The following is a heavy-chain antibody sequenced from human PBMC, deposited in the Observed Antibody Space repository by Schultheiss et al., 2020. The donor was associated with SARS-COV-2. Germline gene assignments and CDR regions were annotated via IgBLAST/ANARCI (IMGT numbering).Heavy chain of an antibody. Sequence: GESLKISCAASGFTFSSFGMHWVRQAPGKGLEWVAFIRYDGSNKYYADSVKGRFTISRDNSKNTLYLQMNSLRAEDTAVYYCAKGNTGYSSSWSPNWYFDLWGRGTLVTVSS. D-gene: IGHD6-13*01. CDR1: GFTFSSFG. V-gene: IGHV3-30*02. J-gene: IGHJ2*01. CDR3: AKGNTGYSSSWSPNWYFDL. CDR2: IRYDGSNK.